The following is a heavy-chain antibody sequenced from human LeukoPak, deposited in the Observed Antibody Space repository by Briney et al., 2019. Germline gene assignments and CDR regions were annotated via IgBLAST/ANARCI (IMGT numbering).Heavy chain of an antibody. V-gene: IGHV3-74*01. CDR3: VRGNSGFDY. J-gene: IGHJ4*02. CDR2: INSDGSST. Sequence: GGSLRLSCAASGFTFSSYWMYWVRQAPEKGLVWVSGINSDGSSTRYADSVKGRFTISRDNAKNTLYLQMNGLRAEDTAVYYCVRGNSGFDYWGQGTLVTVSS. D-gene: IGHD6-25*01. CDR1: GFTFSSYW.